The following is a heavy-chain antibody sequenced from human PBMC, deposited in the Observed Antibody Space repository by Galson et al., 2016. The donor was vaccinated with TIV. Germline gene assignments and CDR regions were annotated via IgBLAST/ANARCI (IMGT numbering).Heavy chain of an antibody. D-gene: IGHD2-8*01. V-gene: IGHV3-66*02. Sequence: SLRLSCAASGLSVSINYMTWVRQAPGKGLEWVSLISDDGNTYYADSVKGRFTISRDNSKNTLYLQMNTLRVEDTAVYSCARDRVVYATYYYYYYGMDVWGQGTAVTVSS. J-gene: IGHJ6*02. CDR1: GLSVSINY. CDR2: ISDDGNT. CDR3: ARDRVVYATYYYYYYGMDV.